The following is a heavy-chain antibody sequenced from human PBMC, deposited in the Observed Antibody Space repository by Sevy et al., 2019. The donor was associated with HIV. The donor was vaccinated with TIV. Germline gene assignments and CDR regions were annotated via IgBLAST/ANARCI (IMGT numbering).Heavy chain of an antibody. J-gene: IGHJ1*01. Sequence: GGSLRLSCATSGFXFSSYSMHWVRQAPGKGLEWVATISYDGINKHYADSVKGRFTISRDNFKNSLSLQMNSLRAEDTAVYFCALERLSSDVAEYFQNWGQGTLVTVSS. CDR1: GFXFSSYS. D-gene: IGHD1-1*01. CDR2: ISYDGINK. CDR3: ALERLSSDVAEYFQN. V-gene: IGHV3-30-3*01.